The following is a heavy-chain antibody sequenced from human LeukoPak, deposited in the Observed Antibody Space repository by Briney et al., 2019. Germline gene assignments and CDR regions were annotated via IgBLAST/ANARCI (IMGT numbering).Heavy chain of an antibody. CDR1: GGSFSSYY. V-gene: IGHV4-59*08. D-gene: IGHD2-15*01. Sequence: SETLSLTCAVYGGSFSSYYWSWIRQPPGKGLEWIGYIYYSGSTNYNPSLKSRVTISVDTSKNQFSLKLSSVTAADTAVYYCAGTSYCSGGSCNSGLLDYWGQGTLVTVSS. J-gene: IGHJ4*02. CDR3: AGTSYCSGGSCNSGLLDY. CDR2: IYYSGST.